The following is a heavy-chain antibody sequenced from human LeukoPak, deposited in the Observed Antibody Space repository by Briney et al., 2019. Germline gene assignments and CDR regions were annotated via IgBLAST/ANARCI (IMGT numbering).Heavy chain of an antibody. V-gene: IGHV3-21*01. J-gene: IGHJ4*02. CDR2: ISSSSSYI. D-gene: IGHD3-10*01. Sequence: PGGSLRLSCAASGFTFSSYSMNWVRQAPGKGLEWVSSISSSSSYIYYADSVKGRFTISRDNAKNSLSLQMNSLRAEDTAVYYCAREMDSGSYLGYWGQGALVTVSS. CDR3: AREMDSGSYLGY. CDR1: GFTFSSYS.